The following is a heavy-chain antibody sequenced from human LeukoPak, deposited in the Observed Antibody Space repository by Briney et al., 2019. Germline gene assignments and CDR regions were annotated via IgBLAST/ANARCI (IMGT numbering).Heavy chain of an antibody. CDR1: GYTFIGYY. CDR3: ARGRGCSGTNCYYYFDH. CDR2: INPNSGGT. D-gene: IGHD2-2*01. V-gene: IGHV1-2*06. Sequence: ASVKVSCKASGYTFIGYYMHWVRQAPGQGLEWVGRINPNSGGTNFAQKFQGRVTMTRDTSISTAYMELSSLRSDDTAVYYCARGRGCSGTNCYYYFDHWGQGTLVTVSS. J-gene: IGHJ4*02.